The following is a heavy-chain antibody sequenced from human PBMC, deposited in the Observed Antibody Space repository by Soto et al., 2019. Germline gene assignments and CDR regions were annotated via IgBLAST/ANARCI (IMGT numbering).Heavy chain of an antibody. V-gene: IGHV6-1*01. J-gene: IGHJ5*02. Sequence: SQTLSLTCAISGDSVSSNSGAWNWIRQSPSRGLEWLGRTYYRSRWSFDYALSVKSRVTIDPDTSKNQFSLQLNSVTPEDTAVYYCARVWGGSSWYDWFDPWGQGTQVTVSS. D-gene: IGHD6-13*01. CDR1: GDSVSSNSGA. CDR2: TYYRSRWSF. CDR3: ARVWGGSSWYDWFDP.